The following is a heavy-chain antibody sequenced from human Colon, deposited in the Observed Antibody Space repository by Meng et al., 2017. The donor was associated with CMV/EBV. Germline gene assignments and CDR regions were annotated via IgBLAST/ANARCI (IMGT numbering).Heavy chain of an antibody. CDR1: GFIFSSYE. D-gene: IGHD4-23*01. CDR2: ISNGGNTR. CDR3: AKDRSYYGGTDFFDF. J-gene: IGHJ4*02. V-gene: IGHV3-48*03. Sequence: GESLKISCAASGFIFSSYEMNWVRQAPGKGLEWVSFISNGGNTRYYADSVKGRFTISRDHTKNLVFLQMDSLRAEDTGVYYCAKDRSYYGGTDFFDFWGQGTLVTVSS.